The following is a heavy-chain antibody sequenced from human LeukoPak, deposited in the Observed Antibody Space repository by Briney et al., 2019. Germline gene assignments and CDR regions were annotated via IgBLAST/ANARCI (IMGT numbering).Heavy chain of an antibody. D-gene: IGHD1-26*01. CDR1: GDSIIDSNYY. V-gene: IGHV4-39*01. Sequence: SETLSLTCTISGDSIIDSNYYWGWIRQPPGKGLELIGTIYSGGSTHYTPSLKSRVTISVDTSNNQFSLKLSSVTAADTALYYCARQRELLENFDYWGQGILVSVSS. J-gene: IGHJ4*02. CDR2: IYSGGST. CDR3: ARQRELLENFDY.